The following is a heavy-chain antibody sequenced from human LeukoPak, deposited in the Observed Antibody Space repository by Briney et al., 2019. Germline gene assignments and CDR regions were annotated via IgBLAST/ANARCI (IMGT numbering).Heavy chain of an antibody. CDR1: PDTFTRYG. V-gene: IGHV1-2*02. J-gene: IGHJ5*02. Sequence: ASVKVSCKASPDTFTRYGITWVRQAPGQGLEWMGWINPNSGGTNYAQKFQGRVTMTRDTSISTAYMELSRLRSDDTAVYYCARGLTYYDFWSGHNWFDPWGQGTLVTVSS. CDR3: ARGLTYYDFWSGHNWFDP. CDR2: INPNSGGT. D-gene: IGHD3-3*01.